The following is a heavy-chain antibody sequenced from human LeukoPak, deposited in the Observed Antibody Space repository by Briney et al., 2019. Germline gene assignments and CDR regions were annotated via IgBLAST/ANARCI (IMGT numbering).Heavy chain of an antibody. V-gene: IGHV4-39*01. CDR2: IYYSGST. J-gene: IGHJ5*02. CDR3: ARSGFWVRYFDWAKNWFDP. D-gene: IGHD3-9*01. Sequence: ESSETLSLTCTVSGGSISSSSYYWGWIRQPPGKGLEWIGSIYYSGSTYYNPSLKSRVTISVDTSKNQFSLKLSSVTAADTAVYYCARSGFWVRYFDWAKNWFDPWGQGTLVTVSS. CDR1: GGSISSSSYY.